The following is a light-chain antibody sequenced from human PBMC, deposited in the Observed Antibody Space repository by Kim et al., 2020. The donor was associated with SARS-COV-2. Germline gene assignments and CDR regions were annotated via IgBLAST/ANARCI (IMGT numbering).Light chain of an antibody. Sequence: DIQMTQSPPSLSASVGDRVTITCQASQDIKNCLDWYQQKPGKAPKLLIYDASSLQRGVPSRFSGSGSGTDFTLTISSLQPEDIATYYCQQGNDFPLTFGPGTKVDIK. J-gene: IGKJ3*01. CDR2: DAS. CDR1: QDIKNC. V-gene: IGKV1-33*01. CDR3: QQGNDFPLT.